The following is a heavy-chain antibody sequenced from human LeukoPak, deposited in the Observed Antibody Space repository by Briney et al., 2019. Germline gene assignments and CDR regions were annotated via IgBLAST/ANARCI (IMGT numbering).Heavy chain of an antibody. CDR1: GFTFSSYW. Sequence: GGSLRLSCAAPGFTFSSYWMSWVRQAPGKGLEWVANIKQDGSEKYYVDSVKGRFTISRDNAKNSLYLQMNSLRAEDTAVYYCAGGLSIVATSLFDYWGQGTLVTVSS. CDR3: AGGLSIVATSLFDY. J-gene: IGHJ4*02. CDR2: IKQDGSEK. D-gene: IGHD5-12*01. V-gene: IGHV3-7*01.